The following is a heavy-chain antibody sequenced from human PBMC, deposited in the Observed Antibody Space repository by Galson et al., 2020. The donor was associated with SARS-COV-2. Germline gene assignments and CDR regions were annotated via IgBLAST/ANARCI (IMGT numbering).Heavy chain of an antibody. CDR3: AREGGGIVGAVNGMDV. Sequence: ASVKVSCKASGYTFTGYYMHWVRQAPGQGLEWMGWINPNSGGTNYAQKFQGRVTMTRDTSISTAYMELSRLRSDDTAVYYCAREGGGIVGAVNGMDVWGQGTTVTVSS. CDR1: GYTFTGYY. V-gene: IGHV1-2*02. CDR2: INPNSGGT. D-gene: IGHD1-26*01. J-gene: IGHJ6*02.